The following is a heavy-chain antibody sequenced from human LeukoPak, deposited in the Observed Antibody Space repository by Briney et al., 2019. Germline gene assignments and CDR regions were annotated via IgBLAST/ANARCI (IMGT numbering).Heavy chain of an antibody. J-gene: IGHJ4*02. CDR1: GFTLSNYD. D-gene: IGHD3-10*01. V-gene: IGHV3-30-3*01. CDR2: ISYDGSSE. Sequence: PGGSLRLSCAASGFTLSNYDIHWVRQAPGKGLEWVSVISYDGSSEYYADSVKGRFTISRDNSKNTLYLQMNSLRTEDTAVYYCARVPYVSGTFDYWGQGTVVTVSS. CDR3: ARVPYVSGTFDY.